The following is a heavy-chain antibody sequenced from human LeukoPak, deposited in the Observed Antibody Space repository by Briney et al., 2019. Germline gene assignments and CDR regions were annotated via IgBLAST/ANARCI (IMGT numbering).Heavy chain of an antibody. V-gene: IGHV1-69*13. D-gene: IGHD5-12*01. CDR1: GGTFSSYA. CDR3: AREYSGYDSPARDTDDYGDYVPRRHHCYFDY. CDR2: IIPIFGTA. J-gene: IGHJ4*02. Sequence: ASMKVSCKASGGTFSSYAISWVRQAPGQGLEWMGGIIPIFGTANYAQKFQGRVTITADESTSTAYMELSSLRSEDTAVYYCAREYSGYDSPARDTDDYGDYVPRRHHCYFDYWGQGTLVTVSS.